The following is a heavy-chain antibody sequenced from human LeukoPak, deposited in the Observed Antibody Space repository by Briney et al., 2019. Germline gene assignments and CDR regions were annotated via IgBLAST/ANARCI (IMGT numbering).Heavy chain of an antibody. CDR1: GFTVSSNY. CDR2: IYSGGST. J-gene: IGHJ4*02. V-gene: IGHV3-66*01. Sequence: GGSLRLSCAASGFTVSSNYMSWVRQAPGKGLEWVSVIYSGGSTYYADSVKGRFTISRDNSKNTLYLQMNSLRAEDTAVYYCARSGSYPDLDYWGQGTLVTVSS. CDR3: ARSGSYPDLDY. D-gene: IGHD1-26*01.